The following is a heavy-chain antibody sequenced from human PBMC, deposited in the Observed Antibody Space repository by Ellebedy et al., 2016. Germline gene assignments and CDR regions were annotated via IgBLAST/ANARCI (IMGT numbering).Heavy chain of an antibody. J-gene: IGHJ4*02. CDR2: ISTYNGET. CDR1: AQTFNKNG. CDR3: ARVFGRYSFDGSAFWNFDD. D-gene: IGHD3-3*01. V-gene: IGHV1-18*01. Sequence: ASVKVSXKASAQTFNKNGFTWVRQAPGQGLEWMGWISTYNGETNYAQKLQGRVTMTTDTSSSTAYMELRSLRSDDTAVYYCARVFGRYSFDGSAFWNFDDWGQGTLVTVSS.